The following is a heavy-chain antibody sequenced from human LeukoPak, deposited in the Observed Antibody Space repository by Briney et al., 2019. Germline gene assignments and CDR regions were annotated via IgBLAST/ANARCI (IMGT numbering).Heavy chain of an antibody. CDR1: GGTFSSYA. CDR3: ARGGVVTAVQDYYYYYYYMDV. CDR2: IIPIFGTA. D-gene: IGHD2-21*02. Sequence: GASVKVSCKASGGTFSSYAISWVRQAPGQGLEWMGGIIPIFGTANYAQKFQGRVTITTDESTSTAYMELSSLRSEDTAVYYCARGGVVTAVQDYYYYYYYMDVWGKGTTVTVSS. V-gene: IGHV1-69*05. J-gene: IGHJ6*03.